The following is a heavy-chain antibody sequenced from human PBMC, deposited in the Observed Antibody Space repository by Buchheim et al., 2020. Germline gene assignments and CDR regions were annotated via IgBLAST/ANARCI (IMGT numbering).Heavy chain of an antibody. V-gene: IGHV3-21*01. CDR3: ARGLRRRGYSGYEAGYMDV. Sequence: EVQLVESGGGLVKPGGSLRLSCAASGFTFSSYSMNWVRQAPGKGLEWVSSISSSSSYIYYADSVKGRFTISRDNAKNSLYLQMNSLRAEDTAVYYCARGLRRRGYSGYEAGYMDVWGKGTT. CDR1: GFTFSSYS. J-gene: IGHJ6*03. CDR2: ISSSSSYI. D-gene: IGHD5-12*01.